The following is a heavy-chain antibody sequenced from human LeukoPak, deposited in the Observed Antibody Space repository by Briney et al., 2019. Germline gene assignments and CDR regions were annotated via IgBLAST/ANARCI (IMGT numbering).Heavy chain of an antibody. CDR2: IYYSGST. CDR1: GGSISSSSYY. CDR3: ARSRLNSDAFDI. D-gene: IGHD2/OR15-2a*01. Sequence: PSETLSLTCTVSGGSISSSSYYWGWIRQPPGKGLEWIGSIYYSGSTYYNPSLKSRVTISVDTSKNQFSLKLSSVTAADTAVYYCARSRLNSDAFDIWGQGTMVTVSS. V-gene: IGHV4-39*01. J-gene: IGHJ3*02.